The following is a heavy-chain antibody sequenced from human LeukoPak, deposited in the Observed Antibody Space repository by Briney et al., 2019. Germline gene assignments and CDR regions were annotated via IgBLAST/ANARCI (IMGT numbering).Heavy chain of an antibody. CDR2: IYHSGST. CDR3: ARTPIVVVTAYYFDY. V-gene: IGHV4-4*02. J-gene: IGHJ4*02. Sequence: SGTLSLTCAVSGGSISSNNWWSWVRQPPGKGLEWIGEIYHSGSTNYNPSLKSPVTISVDKSKNQFSLKLSSVTAADTAVYYCARTPIVVVTAYYFDYWGQGTLVTVSS. CDR1: GGSISSNNW. D-gene: IGHD2-21*02.